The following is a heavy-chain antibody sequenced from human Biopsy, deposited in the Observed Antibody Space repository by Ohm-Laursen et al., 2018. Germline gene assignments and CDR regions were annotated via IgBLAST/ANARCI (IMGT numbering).Heavy chain of an antibody. V-gene: IGHV2-70*16. CDR3: ARIPILVVPAAIVYRHRRHLQGLDV. Sequence: IQTLTLTCTLSGFSLNTRGMSVTWIRQPPGKALEWLARIDWDDAKFYSESLKTRLTISKGTSENHVVLTLSDVAPVDTATYYCARIPILVVPAAIVYRHRRHLQGLDVWGQGTTVIVSS. CDR2: IDWDDAK. D-gene: IGHD2-2*02. CDR1: GFSLNTRGMS. J-gene: IGHJ6*02.